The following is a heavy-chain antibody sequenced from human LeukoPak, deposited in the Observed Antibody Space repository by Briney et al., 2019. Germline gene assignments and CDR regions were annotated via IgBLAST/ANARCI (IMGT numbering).Heavy chain of an antibody. J-gene: IGHJ4*02. CDR1: GFTFSTYG. CDR3: AEDFNKGQWVSDY. CDR2: ISYDGSNK. D-gene: IGHD6-19*01. V-gene: IGHV3-30*18. Sequence: GGSLRLSCAASGFTFSTYGMHWVRQAPGKGLEWVAVISYDGSNKYYGDSVKGRFTISRDNSKNTLYLQMNSLRAEDTAVYYCAEDFNKGQWVSDYWGQGTLVTVSS.